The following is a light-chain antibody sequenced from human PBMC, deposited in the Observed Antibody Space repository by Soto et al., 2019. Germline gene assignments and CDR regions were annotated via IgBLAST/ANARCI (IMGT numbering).Light chain of an antibody. V-gene: IGKV3-20*01. CDR2: LAS. Sequence: EIVLTQSPATLSSFPGDRVTLSCRASQAVNTRLAWYQHKPGQAPRLLIYLASNRAAGVPARFSGSGSGTDFTLTISRLEPEDFAVYYCQQYGSSGTFGQGTKVEIK. J-gene: IGKJ1*01. CDR3: QQYGSSGT. CDR1: QAVNTR.